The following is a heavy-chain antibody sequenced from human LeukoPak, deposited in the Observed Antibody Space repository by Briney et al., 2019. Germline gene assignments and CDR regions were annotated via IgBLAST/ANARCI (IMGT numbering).Heavy chain of an antibody. J-gene: IGHJ6*03. CDR1: GGSISNYY. CDR2: IYTSGST. V-gene: IGHV4-4*07. D-gene: IGHD6-13*01. CDR3: AREGQYSSSWYEIYYYYMDV. Sequence: PSETLSLTCTVSGGSISNYYWSWIRQSAGKGLEWIGRIYTSGSTNYNPSLKSRVTMSVDTSKNQFSLKLSSVTAADTAVYYCAREGQYSSSWYEIYYYYMDVWGKGTTVTVSS.